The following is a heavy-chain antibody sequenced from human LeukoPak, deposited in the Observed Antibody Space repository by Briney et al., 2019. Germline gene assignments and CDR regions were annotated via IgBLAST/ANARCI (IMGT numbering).Heavy chain of an antibody. CDR2: IYYSGST. CDR1: GGSFSGYY. Sequence: SETLSLTCAVYGGSFSGYYWSWIRQPPGKGLEWTGYIYYSGSTNYNPSLKSRVTISVDTSKNQFSLKLSSVTAADTAVYYCAGGGSYSDYWGQGTLVTVSS. D-gene: IGHD1-26*01. J-gene: IGHJ4*02. V-gene: IGHV4-59*01. CDR3: AGGGSYSDY.